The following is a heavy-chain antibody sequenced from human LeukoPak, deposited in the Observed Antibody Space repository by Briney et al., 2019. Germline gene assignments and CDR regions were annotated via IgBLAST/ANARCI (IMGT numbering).Heavy chain of an antibody. CDR3: ARQAYDSPRTDFDY. Sequence: GGSLRLSCAASGLTFSRYAMSWVRQAPGKGLEWVSGVSTSGGSTYYADSVKGRFTISRDNSKDTLHLQMNSLRAEDTAIYYCARQAYDSPRTDFDYWGQGTLVTVSS. CDR2: VSTSGGST. CDR1: GLTFSRYA. J-gene: IGHJ4*02. V-gene: IGHV3-23*01. D-gene: IGHD3-22*01.